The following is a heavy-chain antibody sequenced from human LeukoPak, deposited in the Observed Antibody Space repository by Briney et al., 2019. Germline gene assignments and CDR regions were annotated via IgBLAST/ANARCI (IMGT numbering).Heavy chain of an antibody. V-gene: IGHV3-7*01. D-gene: IGHD3-16*01. CDR3: ARDRLGAEYDY. Sequence: GGSLRLSCAASGFTFTTYWMSWVRQAPGKGLEWVANIKQDGTEKYYVDSVKGRFTISRDNAKKSLYLEMNSLRAEDTAVYYCARDRLGAEYDYWGQGTLVSVSS. CDR1: GFTFTTYW. J-gene: IGHJ4*02. CDR2: IKQDGTEK.